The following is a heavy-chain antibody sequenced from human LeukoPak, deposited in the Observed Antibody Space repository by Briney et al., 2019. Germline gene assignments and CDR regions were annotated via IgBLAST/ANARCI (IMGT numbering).Heavy chain of an antibody. D-gene: IGHD1-26*01. V-gene: IGHV3-7*05. CDR2: IQQDGSEK. Sequence: PGGSLRLSCAASGFTFSSYWMIWVRQAPGKGLEWVANIQQDGSEKYYVDSVEGRFTISRNNAKNSLYLQMNSLRAEDTAVYYCARNPPRYFNWGQGTLVTVSS. CDR1: GFTFSSYW. CDR3: ARNPPRYFN. J-gene: IGHJ4*02.